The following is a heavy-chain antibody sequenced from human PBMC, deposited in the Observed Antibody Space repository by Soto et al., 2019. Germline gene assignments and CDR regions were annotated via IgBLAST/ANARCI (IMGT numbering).Heavy chain of an antibody. D-gene: IGHD3-22*01. CDR3: ARLILRDSTARNWFDP. CDR2: IYYSGST. V-gene: IGHV4-39*01. Sequence: SETLSLTCTVSGGSISSSSYYWGWIRQPPGKGLEWIGSIYYSGSTYYNPSLKSRVTISVDTSKNQFSLKLSSVTAADTAVYYCARLILRDSTARNWFDPWGQGTLVTVSS. J-gene: IGHJ5*02. CDR1: GGSISSSSYY.